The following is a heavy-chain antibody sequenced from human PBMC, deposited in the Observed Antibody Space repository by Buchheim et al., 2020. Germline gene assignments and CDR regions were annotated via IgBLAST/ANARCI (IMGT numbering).Heavy chain of an antibody. CDR3: ARDSHFWSGYPPLGY. CDR1: GFTFSSYG. J-gene: IGHJ4*02. V-gene: IGHV3-33*01. Sequence: QVQLVESGGGVVQPGRSLRLSCAASGFTFSSYGMHWVRQAPGKGLEWVAVIWYDGSNKYYADSVKGRFTISRDNSKNTLYLQMNSLRAEDTAVYYCARDSHFWSGYPPLGYWGQGTL. CDR2: IWYDGSNK. D-gene: IGHD3-3*02.